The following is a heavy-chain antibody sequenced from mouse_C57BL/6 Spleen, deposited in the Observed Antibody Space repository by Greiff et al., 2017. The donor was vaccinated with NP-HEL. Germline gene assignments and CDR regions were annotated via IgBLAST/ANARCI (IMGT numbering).Heavy chain of an antibody. CDR3: AREGLRRGNAMDY. Sequence: EVKLVESGGGLVKPGGSLKLSCAASGFTFSDYGMHWVRQAPEKGLEWVAYISSGSSTIYYADTVKGRFTISRDNAKNTLFLQMTSLRSEDTAMYYCAREGLRRGNAMDYWGQGTSVTVSS. D-gene: IGHD2-4*01. J-gene: IGHJ4*01. CDR1: GFTFSDYG. V-gene: IGHV5-17*01. CDR2: ISSGSSTI.